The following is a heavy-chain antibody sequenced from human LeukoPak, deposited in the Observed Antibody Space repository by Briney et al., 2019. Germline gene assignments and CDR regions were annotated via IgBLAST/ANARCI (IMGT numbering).Heavy chain of an antibody. CDR1: GFTFSNHW. CDR2: INRGGSRT. Sequence: QPGGSLGLSCAASGFTFSNHWMHWVRQAPGKGLMWVSRINRGGSRTDYADSVKGRFTISRDDAKNTLYLQLNSLRAEDTAVYFCARGGSDTAMAHDYWGQGTLVTVSS. V-gene: IGHV3-74*01. J-gene: IGHJ4*02. CDR3: ARGGSDTAMAHDY. D-gene: IGHD5-18*01.